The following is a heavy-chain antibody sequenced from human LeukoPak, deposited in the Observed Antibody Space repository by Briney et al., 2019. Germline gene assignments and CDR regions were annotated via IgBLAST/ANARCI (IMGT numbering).Heavy chain of an antibody. CDR3: ARYGDYRWDAFDI. J-gene: IGHJ3*02. D-gene: IGHD4-17*01. CDR2: IYYSGST. CDR1: GGSISSGGYY. V-gene: IGHV4-31*03. Sequence: SETLSLTCTVSGGSISSGGYYWSWIRQHPGKGLEWIGYIYYSGSTYYSPSLKSRVTISVDTSKNQFSLKLSSVTAADTAVYYCARYGDYRWDAFDIWGQGTMVTVSS.